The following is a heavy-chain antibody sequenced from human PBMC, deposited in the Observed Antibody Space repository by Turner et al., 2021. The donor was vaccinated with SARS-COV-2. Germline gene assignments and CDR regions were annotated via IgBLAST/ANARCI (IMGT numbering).Heavy chain of an antibody. J-gene: IGHJ5*02. D-gene: IGHD6-13*01. Sequence: QVQLLQYAAEVMKPASSVMVSCKASAGTFSSYAISWVRQAAGQGLEWMGRIIPILGIAYYAQKSQGRVTITANKSTSTANMGLSILGDDDSAVYYCASLYQGIAAADISCFDPWGQGTMVTVSS. CDR2: IIPILGIA. V-gene: IGHV1-69*04. CDR3: ASLYQGIAAADISCFDP. CDR1: AGTFSSYA.